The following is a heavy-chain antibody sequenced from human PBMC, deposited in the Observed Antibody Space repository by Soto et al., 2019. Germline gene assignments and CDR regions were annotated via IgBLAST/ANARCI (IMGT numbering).Heavy chain of an antibody. CDR3: ARVWIGTVTPQRLSWFDP. J-gene: IGHJ5*02. D-gene: IGHD4-17*01. V-gene: IGHV4-59*01. CDR1: GGSISSYY. CDR2: IYYSGST. Sequence: QVQLQESGPGLVKPSETLSLTCTVSGGSISSYYWSWILQPPGKGLEWIGYIYYSGSTNYNPSLKSRVTISVDTSKNQFSLKLSSVTAADTAVYYCARVWIGTVTPQRLSWFDPWGQGTLVTVSP.